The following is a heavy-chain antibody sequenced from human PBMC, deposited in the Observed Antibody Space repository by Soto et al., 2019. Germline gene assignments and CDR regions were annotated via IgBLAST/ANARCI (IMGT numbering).Heavy chain of an antibody. CDR3: ATRLLYSSSASQHYYYYGMDV. D-gene: IGHD6-6*01. CDR1: GGSFSGYY. CDR2: INHSGST. J-gene: IGHJ6*02. V-gene: IGHV4-34*01. Sequence: PSETLSLTCAVYGGSFSGYYWSWIRQPPGKGQEWIGEINHSGSTNYNPSLKSRVTISVDTSKNQFSLYLSSVTAADTAVYYFATRLLYSSSASQHYYYYGMDVWGQGTTVTVSS.